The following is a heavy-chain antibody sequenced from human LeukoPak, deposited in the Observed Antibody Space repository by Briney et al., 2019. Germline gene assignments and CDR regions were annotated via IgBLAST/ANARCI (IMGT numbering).Heavy chain of an antibody. CDR1: GLNFSNDW. CDR3: AGTWSFDY. V-gene: IGHV3-74*01. CDR2: ISGAGTTT. D-gene: IGHD2-15*01. Sequence: GESLRLSCAVSGLNFSNDWMHWLRQAAGKGLLWVSRISGAGTTTNYAASVKGRFTISRDNAKNMLYLQMDSLRAADPAVYYCAGTWSFDYWGQGTLVTVSS. J-gene: IGHJ4*02.